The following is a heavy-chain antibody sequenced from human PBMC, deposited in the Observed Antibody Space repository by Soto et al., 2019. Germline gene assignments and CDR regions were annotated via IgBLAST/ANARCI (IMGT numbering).Heavy chain of an antibody. CDR1: GYTFTSYW. V-gene: IGHV5-10-1*01. CDR3: ARTSGTYSSTSPLGY. J-gene: IGHJ4*02. Sequence: GESLKISCKGSGYTFTSYWITWVRQMPGKGLEWMGRIDPSDSYTTYSPSFQGHVTISADKSITTAYLQWSSLKASDTAMYYCARTSGTYSSTSPLGYWGQGTLVTVSS. D-gene: IGHD2-2*01. CDR2: IDPSDSYT.